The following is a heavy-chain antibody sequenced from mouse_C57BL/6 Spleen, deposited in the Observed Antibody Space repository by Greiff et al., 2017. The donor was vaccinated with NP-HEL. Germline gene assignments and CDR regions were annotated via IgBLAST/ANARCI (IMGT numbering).Heavy chain of an antibody. CDR2: IDPEDGDT. CDR1: GFNITDYY. CDR3: TTRDYGTGPFAY. D-gene: IGHD1-1*01. Sequence: EVQLQQSGAELVRPGASVKLSCTASGFNITDYYMHWVKQRPEQGLEWIGRIDPEDGDTEYAPKFQGKATMTVDTSSNTAYLQLSSLTSEDTAVYYCTTRDYGTGPFAYWGQGTLVTVSA. J-gene: IGHJ3*01. V-gene: IGHV14-1*01.